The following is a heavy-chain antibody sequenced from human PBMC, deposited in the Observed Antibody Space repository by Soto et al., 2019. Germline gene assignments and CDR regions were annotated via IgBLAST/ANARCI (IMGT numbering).Heavy chain of an antibody. Sequence: QLQLQESGPGLVKPSETLSLTCTVSGGSISSSSHYWGWIRQPPGKGLEWIGSIYYSGSTYYNPSLQRRVTISVDSSKNQFSLKLSSVTAAATAVYSCARSYGNSLARFDYWGQGTLVTVSS. CDR3: ARSYGNSLARFDY. D-gene: IGHD2-8*01. CDR2: IYYSGST. V-gene: IGHV4-39*01. J-gene: IGHJ4*02. CDR1: GGSISSSSHY.